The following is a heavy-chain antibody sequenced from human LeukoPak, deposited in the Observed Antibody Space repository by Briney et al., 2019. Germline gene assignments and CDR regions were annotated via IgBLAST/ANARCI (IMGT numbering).Heavy chain of an antibody. J-gene: IGHJ4*02. Sequence: ASVKVSCKASGYTFTGYYMHWVRQAPGQGLEWMGWINPNSGGTNYAQKFRGRVTMTRDTSISTAYMELSRLRSDDTAVYYCARHPPIRYFDWLLTEALYYFDYWGQGTLVTVSS. D-gene: IGHD3-9*01. CDR1: GYTFTGYY. CDR3: ARHPPIRYFDWLLTEALYYFDY. CDR2: INPNSGGT. V-gene: IGHV1-2*02.